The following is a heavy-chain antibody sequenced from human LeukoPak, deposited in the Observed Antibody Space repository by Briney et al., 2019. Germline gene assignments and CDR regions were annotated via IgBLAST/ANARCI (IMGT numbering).Heavy chain of an antibody. CDR1: GGSISSGSYY. J-gene: IGHJ4*02. CDR3: ARGGEYYFDY. Sequence: PSETLSLTCTVSGGSISSGSYYWSWIRQPAGKGLEWIGRIYTSGSTNYNPSLKSRVTISVDTSKNQFSLKLSSVTAADTAVYYCARGGEYYFDYWGQGTLVTVSS. D-gene: IGHD3-10*01. CDR2: IYTSGST. V-gene: IGHV4-61*02.